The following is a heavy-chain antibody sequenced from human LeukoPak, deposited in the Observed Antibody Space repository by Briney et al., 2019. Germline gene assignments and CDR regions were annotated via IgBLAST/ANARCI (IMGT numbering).Heavy chain of an antibody. V-gene: IGHV1-2*02. Sequence: ASVKVSCKASGYTFTDYYIHWVRQAPGQGLQWMGWINPNSGGTNYAQNFRGRVTMTRDTSISTAYMELRRLRSDDTAVYFCARDSSDYFKPFDYWGQGTLVTVSS. CDR3: ARDSSDYFKPFDY. J-gene: IGHJ4*02. CDR1: GYTFTDYY. CDR2: INPNSGGT. D-gene: IGHD3-22*01.